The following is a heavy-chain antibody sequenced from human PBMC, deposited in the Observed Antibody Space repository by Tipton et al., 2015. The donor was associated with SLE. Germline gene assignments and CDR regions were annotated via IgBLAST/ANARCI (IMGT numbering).Heavy chain of an antibody. CDR1: GGSISSHF. J-gene: IGHJ4*02. V-gene: IGHV4-59*11. CDR2: LYYSGGT. CDR3: ARVGDVNVVPSRSDRHFDY. D-gene: IGHD2-21*02. Sequence: TLSLTCTVSGGSISSHFWSWIRQPPGKGLEWIGYLYYSGGTNYNPSLKSRATISVDTSKNQFSLKLSSVAAADTAVYYCARVGDVNVVPSRSDRHFDYWGQGFLVTVSS.